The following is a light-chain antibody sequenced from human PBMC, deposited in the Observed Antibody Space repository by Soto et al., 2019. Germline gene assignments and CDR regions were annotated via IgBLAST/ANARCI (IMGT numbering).Light chain of an antibody. CDR3: QQYGSSPPWT. Sequence: EIVMTQSPATRSVSPGERATLSCRASQSVGSTYLAWYQQKPGQAPRLLIYGASSRATGIPDRFSGSGSGTDFTLTISRLEPEDFAVYYCQQYGSSPPWTFGQGTKVDIK. J-gene: IGKJ1*01. CDR2: GAS. CDR1: QSVGSTY. V-gene: IGKV3-20*01.